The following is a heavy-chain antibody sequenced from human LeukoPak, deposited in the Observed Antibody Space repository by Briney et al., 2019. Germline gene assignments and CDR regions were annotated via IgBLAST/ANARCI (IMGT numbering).Heavy chain of an antibody. CDR2: IIPIFGTA. J-gene: IGHJ5*02. D-gene: IGHD4-17*01. CDR3: ARDYGSSSGWFDP. CDR1: GGTFSSYA. V-gene: IGHV1-69*13. Sequence: SVKVSCKASGGTFSSYAISWVRQAPGQGLEWMGGIIPIFGTANYAQKFQGRVTITADESTSTAYMELSSLRSEDTAVYYCARDYGSSSGWFDPWGQGTLVTVSS.